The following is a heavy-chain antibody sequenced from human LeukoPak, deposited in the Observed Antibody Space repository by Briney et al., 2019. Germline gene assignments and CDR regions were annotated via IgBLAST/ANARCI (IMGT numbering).Heavy chain of an antibody. CDR3: ARDGEGDEGWDY. Sequence: SETLSLTCTVSGVSIRSHYWIWIRQPPGKGLEWIGHISYSGSTNYNPSLKSRVTILVDTSKNQFSLRLSSVTAADTAVYYCARDGEGDEGWDYWGQGTLVTVSS. CDR2: ISYSGST. V-gene: IGHV4-59*11. D-gene: IGHD7-27*01. J-gene: IGHJ4*02. CDR1: GVSIRSHY.